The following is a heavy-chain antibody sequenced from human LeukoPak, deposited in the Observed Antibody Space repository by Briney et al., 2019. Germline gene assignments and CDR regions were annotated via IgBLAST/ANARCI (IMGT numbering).Heavy chain of an antibody. CDR2: IRSKANSYAT. J-gene: IGHJ4*02. D-gene: IGHD3-16*01. V-gene: IGHV3-73*01. CDR1: GFTFSSYA. Sequence: GRSLRLSCAASGFTFSSYAMHWVRQASGKGLEWVGRIRSKANSYATAYAASVKGRFTISRDDSKNTAYLQMNSLRAEDTAVYYCSKRYFSSGGPFDCWGQGTLVTVSS. CDR3: SKRYFSSGGPFDC.